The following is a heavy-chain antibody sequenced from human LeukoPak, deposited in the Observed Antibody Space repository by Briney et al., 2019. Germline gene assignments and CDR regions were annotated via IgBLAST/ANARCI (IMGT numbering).Heavy chain of an antibody. V-gene: IGHV1-69*05. J-gene: IGHJ4*02. CDR2: IIPIFGTA. Sequence: GASVKVSCKASGGTFSSYAISWVRQAPGQGLEWMGRIIPIFGTANYAQKFQGRVTITTDESTSTAYMELSRLRSDDTGVYYCAREGGYSYVVDYWGQGTLVTVSS. CDR3: AREGGYSYVVDY. CDR1: GGTFSSYA. D-gene: IGHD5-18*01.